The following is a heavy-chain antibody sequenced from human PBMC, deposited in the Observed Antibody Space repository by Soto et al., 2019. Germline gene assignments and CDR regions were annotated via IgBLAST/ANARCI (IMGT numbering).Heavy chain of an antibody. D-gene: IGHD6-25*01. CDR1: GYTFTSYV. Sequence: GASVKVSCTASGYTFTSYVSHWVRQAPGQRLEWMGWINAGNGNTKYSQKFQGRVTTTRGTSASTAYMELSSLRSEDTAVYYCARESPPAAFDYWGQGTLVTVSS. J-gene: IGHJ4*02. CDR2: INAGNGNT. CDR3: ARESPPAAFDY. V-gene: IGHV1-3*01.